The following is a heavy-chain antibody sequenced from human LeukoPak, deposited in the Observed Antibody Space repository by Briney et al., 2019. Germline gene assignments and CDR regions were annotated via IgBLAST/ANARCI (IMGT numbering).Heavy chain of an antibody. CDR2: ISYHGRNK. V-gene: IGHV3-30*04. CDR1: GFTFSDYA. D-gene: IGHD5-18*01. J-gene: IGHJ6*02. Sequence: PGMSLRLSCAASGFTFSDYAFHWVRQAPGKGLEWVAVISYHGRNKFNADSVKGRFTISRDNAKNSLYLQMNSLRAEDTAVYYCASAKYSYGLGDQYYYYGMDVWGQGTTVSVSS. CDR3: ASAKYSYGLGDQYYYYGMDV.